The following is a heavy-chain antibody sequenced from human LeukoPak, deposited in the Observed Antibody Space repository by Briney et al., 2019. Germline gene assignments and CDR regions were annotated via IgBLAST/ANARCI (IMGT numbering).Heavy chain of an antibody. CDR3: ARDSYGDANFDS. V-gene: IGHV3-53*01. Sequence: GGSLRLSCAASGFIVNTNYMTWVRQAPGGGLEWVSFIYADGNTYYADSVKGRFTISRDISKNAVYLQMNSRRAGDTAVYYCARDSYGDANFDSWGQETLVTVSS. CDR1: GFIVNTNY. J-gene: IGHJ4*02. CDR2: IYADGNT. D-gene: IGHD4-17*01.